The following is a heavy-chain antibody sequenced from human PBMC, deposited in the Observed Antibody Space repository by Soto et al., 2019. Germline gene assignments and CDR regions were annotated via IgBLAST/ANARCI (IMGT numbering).Heavy chain of an antibody. CDR1: GGSISSGDYY. V-gene: IGHV4-30-4*01. Sequence: SETLSLTCTVSGGSISSGDYYWSWIRQPPGKGLEWIGYVYYSGSTYYDPSLKSRVTISVDTSKNQFSLKLSSVTAADTAVYYCARELELPRFRWFDPWGQGTLVTVSS. J-gene: IGHJ5*02. CDR3: ARELELPRFRWFDP. CDR2: VYYSGST. D-gene: IGHD1-7*01.